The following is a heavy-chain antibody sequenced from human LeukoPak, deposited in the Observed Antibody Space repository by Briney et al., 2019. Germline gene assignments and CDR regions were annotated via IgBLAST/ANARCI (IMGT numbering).Heavy chain of an antibody. CDR2: IYYSWST. CDR1: GGSISSSSFY. D-gene: IGHD2-15*01. CDR3: ARGYCRGGSCQFDY. J-gene: IGHJ4*02. Sequence: SETLSLTCTVSGGSISSSSFYWGWIRQPPGKGLEGFGSIYYSWSTYYNPSLKSRVTISVDRSKNQFSLKLSSVTAADTAVYYCARGYCRGGSCQFDYWGQGTLVTVSS. V-gene: IGHV4-39*07.